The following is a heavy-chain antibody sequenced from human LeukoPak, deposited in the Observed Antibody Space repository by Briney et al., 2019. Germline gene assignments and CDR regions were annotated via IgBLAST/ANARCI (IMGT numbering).Heavy chain of an antibody. J-gene: IGHJ4*02. CDR1: GGSISSYY. V-gene: IGHV4-4*07. Sequence: SETLSLTCTVSGGSISSYYWSWIRQPPGKGLEWIGRIYTSGSTNYNPSLKSRVTISVDKSKNQFSLKLSSVTAADTAVYYCARGGYYYDSSGYPFDYWGQGTLVTVSS. D-gene: IGHD3-22*01. CDR3: ARGGYYYDSSGYPFDY. CDR2: IYTSGST.